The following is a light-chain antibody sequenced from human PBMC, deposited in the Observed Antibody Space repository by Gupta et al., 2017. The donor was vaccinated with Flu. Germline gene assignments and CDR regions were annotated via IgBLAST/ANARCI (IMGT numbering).Light chain of an antibody. V-gene: IGKV3-15*01. Sequence: EIVMPQSPATLSVSPGERATLSCRASQSISINLAWYQQKPGQAPRLVIYDASTRATGVPARFSGSGSGTEFTLTISSLQSEDFAVYYCQQYNNWPLTFGGGTKVDIK. CDR3: QQYNNWPLT. CDR1: QSISIN. CDR2: DAS. J-gene: IGKJ4*01.